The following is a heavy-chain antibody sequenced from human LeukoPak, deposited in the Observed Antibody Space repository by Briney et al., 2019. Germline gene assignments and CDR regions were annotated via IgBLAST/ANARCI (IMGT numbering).Heavy chain of an antibody. CDR1: GYTFTGYY. CDR3: ARVHRAYYYGSGSHTNWFDP. Sequence: ASVKVSCKASGYTFTGYYMHWVRQAPGQGLEWMGWINPNSGGTNYAQKFQGRVTMTRDTSISTAYMELSRLRSDDTAVYYCARVHRAYYYGSGSHTNWFDPWGQGTLVTVSS. CDR2: INPNSGGT. V-gene: IGHV1-2*02. J-gene: IGHJ5*02. D-gene: IGHD3-10*01.